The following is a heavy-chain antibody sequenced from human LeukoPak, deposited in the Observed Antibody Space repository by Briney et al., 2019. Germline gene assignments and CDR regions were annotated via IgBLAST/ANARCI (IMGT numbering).Heavy chain of an antibody. CDR1: GGSISSGGYS. J-gene: IGHJ4*02. V-gene: IGHV4-30-2*01. Sequence: SQTLSLTCAVSGGSISSGGYSWSWIRQPPGKGLEWIGYIYHSGSTYYNPSLKSRVTVSVDRSKNQFSLKLSSVTAADTAVYYCARDRYGDHTYFDYWGQGTLVTVSS. CDR3: ARDRYGDHTYFDY. CDR2: IYHSGST. D-gene: IGHD4-17*01.